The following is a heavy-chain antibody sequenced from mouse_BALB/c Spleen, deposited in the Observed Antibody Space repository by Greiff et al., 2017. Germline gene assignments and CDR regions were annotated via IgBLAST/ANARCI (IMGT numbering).Heavy chain of an antibody. J-gene: IGHJ4*01. CDR1: GYTFTDYN. Sequence: EVKLVESGPELVKPGASVKISCKASGYTFTDYNMHWVKQSHGKSLEWIGYIYPYNGGTGYNQKFKSKATLTVDNSSSTAYMELRSLTSEDSAVYYCARGRATDSSGYVDAMDYWGQGTSVTVSS. V-gene: IGHV1S29*02. D-gene: IGHD3-2*01. CDR3: ARGRATDSSGYVDAMDY. CDR2: IYPYNGGT.